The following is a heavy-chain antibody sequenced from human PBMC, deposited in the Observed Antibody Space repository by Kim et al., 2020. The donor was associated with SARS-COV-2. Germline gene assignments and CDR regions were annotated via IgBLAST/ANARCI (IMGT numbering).Heavy chain of an antibody. V-gene: IGHV1-69*04. J-gene: IGHJ6*02. CDR3: ARGIVVVPAAPPRPYYYYYYGMDV. Sequence: SVKVSCKASGGTFSSYAISWVRQALGQGLEWMGRIIPILGIANYAQKFQGRVTITADKSTSTAYMELSSLRSEDTAVYYCARGIVVVPAAPPRPYYYYYYGMDVWGQGTTVTVSS. D-gene: IGHD2-2*01. CDR2: IIPILGIA. CDR1: GGTFSSYA.